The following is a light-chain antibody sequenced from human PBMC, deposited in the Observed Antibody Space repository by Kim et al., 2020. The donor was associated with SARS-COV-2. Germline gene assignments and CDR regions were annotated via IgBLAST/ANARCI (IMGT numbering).Light chain of an antibody. CDR1: SLRSYY. Sequence: SSELTQDPAVSVALGQTVRITCQGDSLRSYYATWYQQKPGQAPILVIYGKNNRPSGIPDRFSGSSSGNTASLTITGTQAGDEADYYCNSRDSHDHVVFGGGTQLTVL. J-gene: IGLJ2*01. CDR2: GKN. CDR3: NSRDSHDHVV. V-gene: IGLV3-19*01.